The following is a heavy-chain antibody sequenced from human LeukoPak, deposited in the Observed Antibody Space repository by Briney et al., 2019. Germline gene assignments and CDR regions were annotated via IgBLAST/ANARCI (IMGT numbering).Heavy chain of an antibody. J-gene: IGHJ4*02. Sequence: GGSLRLSCAASGFIFSNFGLHWVRQAPGKGLEWVAFIWYDGGSKYYAESVKGRFTISRDNSKSTVYLQMNSLTVEDTAVYYCACPRVYYGDYEWPFDYWGQGTLVTVSS. V-gene: IGHV3-30*02. CDR2: IWYDGGSK. D-gene: IGHD4-17*01. CDR3: ACPRVYYGDYEWPFDY. CDR1: GFIFSNFG.